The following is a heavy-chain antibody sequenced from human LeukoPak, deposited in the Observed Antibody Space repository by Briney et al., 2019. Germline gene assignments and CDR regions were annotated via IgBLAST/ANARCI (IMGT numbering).Heavy chain of an antibody. CDR3: ATCSDNLNYFDY. CDR1: GYTFSRHA. V-gene: IGHV3-23*01. CDR2: ISTSGDST. J-gene: IGHJ4*02. Sequence: PGGPLRLSCAASGYTFSRHAMSWVRQSPGKGPEWVSAISTSGDSTYYAHSVRGRFTSSRDNSKNTLYLQMNSLRAEDTALYCCATCSDNLNYFDYWGQGTLVTVSS. D-gene: IGHD4-23*01.